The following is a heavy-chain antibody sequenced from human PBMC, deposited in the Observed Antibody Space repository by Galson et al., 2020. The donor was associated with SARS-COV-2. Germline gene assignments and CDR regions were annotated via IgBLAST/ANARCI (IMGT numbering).Heavy chain of an antibody. CDR3: AKFRDYYGMDV. D-gene: IGHD2-21*01. J-gene: IGHJ6*02. V-gene: IGHV6-1*01. CDR2: TYYRASWYN. CDR1: GDSVSSSSAA. Sequence: ASETLSLTCAISGDSVSSSSAAWVWIRQSPSRGLEWLGRTYYRASWYNDYAVSVKSRITINPDTSKNQFSLQLNSVTPEDTALYYCAKFRDYYGMDVWGQGTTVTVSS.